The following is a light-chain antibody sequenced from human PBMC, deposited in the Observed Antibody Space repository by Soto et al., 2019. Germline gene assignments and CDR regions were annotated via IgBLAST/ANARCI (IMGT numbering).Light chain of an antibody. CDR1: QSVSSSY. V-gene: IGKV3-20*01. J-gene: IGKJ4*01. CDR2: GAS. Sequence: EIVLTQSPGTLSLSPGERATLSCRASQSVSSSYLAWYQQKPGQAPRLLIYGASSRATGIPDRFSVSGSGTDFNLAISRLEPDDVAVYYCQQYGSSPLTFGGGTKVEIK. CDR3: QQYGSSPLT.